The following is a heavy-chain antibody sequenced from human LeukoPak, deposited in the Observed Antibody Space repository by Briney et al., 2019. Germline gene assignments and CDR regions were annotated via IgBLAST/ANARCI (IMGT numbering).Heavy chain of an antibody. Sequence: KPSETLSLTCAVYGGSFSGYYWSWIRQPPGKGLEWIVEINHSGSTNYNPSLKSRVTISVDTSKNQFSLKLSSVTAADTAVYYCARVTVYYYDSSGYDDYWGQGTLVTVSS. CDR3: ARVTVYYYDSSGYDDY. V-gene: IGHV4-34*01. CDR1: GGSFSGYY. J-gene: IGHJ4*02. CDR2: INHSGST. D-gene: IGHD3-22*01.